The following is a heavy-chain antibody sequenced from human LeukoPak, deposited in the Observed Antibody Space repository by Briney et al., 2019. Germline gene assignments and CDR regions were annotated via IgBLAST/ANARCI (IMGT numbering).Heavy chain of an antibody. CDR1: GFTFSTYS. CDR3: AKALFGGRHRQGDFDY. V-gene: IGHV3-23*01. CDR2: LSAGKQVP. Sequence: SGGSLRLFCLASGFTFSTYSLSWVRQAPGKGLEWVSALSAGKQVPYYADSVKGRFTVSRDNSKNTLYLQMNSLRPEDSAVYYCAKALFGGRHRQGDFDYWGQGTLVTVSS. D-gene: IGHD3-3*01. J-gene: IGHJ4*02.